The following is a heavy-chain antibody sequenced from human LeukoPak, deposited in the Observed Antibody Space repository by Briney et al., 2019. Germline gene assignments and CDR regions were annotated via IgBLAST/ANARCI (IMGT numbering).Heavy chain of an antibody. CDR3: ARSDPGGDWVNWFDP. J-gene: IGHJ5*02. V-gene: IGHV4-30-4*01. CDR1: GGSISSGDYY. D-gene: IGHD2-21*02. CDR2: IYYSGST. Sequence: PSETLSLTCTVSGGSISSGDYYWSWIRQPPGEGLEWIGYIYYSGSTYYNPSLKSRVTISVDTSKNQFSLKLSSVTAADTAVYYCARSDPGGDWVNWFDPWGQGTLVTVSS.